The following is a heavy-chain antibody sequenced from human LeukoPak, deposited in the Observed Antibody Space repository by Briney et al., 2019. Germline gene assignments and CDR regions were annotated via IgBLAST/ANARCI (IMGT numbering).Heavy chain of an antibody. CDR3: ARDGGSYYYDGSGYFDY. CDR1: GASISSYY. J-gene: IGHJ4*02. CDR2: ISSSGST. Sequence: PSETLSLTCTVSGASISSYYWSWIRQPPGKGLQRIGYISSSGSTNYNPSLKSRLTISVDTSKNQISLKLRSVTAADTAIYYCARDGGSYYYDGSGYFDYWGQGTLVTVSS. D-gene: IGHD3-22*01. V-gene: IGHV4-59*01.